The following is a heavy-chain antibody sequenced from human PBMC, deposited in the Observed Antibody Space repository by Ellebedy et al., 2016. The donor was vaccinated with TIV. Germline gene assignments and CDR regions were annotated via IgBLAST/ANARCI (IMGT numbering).Heavy chain of an antibody. D-gene: IGHD2-15*01. V-gene: IGHV3-74*01. Sequence: GESLKISCAASGFTFSNYWMHWVRQVQGEGLVWVSRIGSDGSGTSSADSVKCRLTISRDKAKNTLFLQMNSMRAEDTALYYCARVYCSGATCPAAFDIWGQGTMVTVSS. CDR1: GFTFSNYW. CDR2: IGSDGSGT. J-gene: IGHJ3*02. CDR3: ARVYCSGATCPAAFDI.